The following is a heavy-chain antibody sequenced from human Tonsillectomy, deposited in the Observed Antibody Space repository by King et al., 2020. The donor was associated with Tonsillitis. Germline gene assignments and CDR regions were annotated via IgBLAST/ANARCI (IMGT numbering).Heavy chain of an antibody. J-gene: IGHJ4*02. CDR1: GGSISSYY. D-gene: IGHD3-22*01. V-gene: IGHV4-59*01. CDR3: AREVHHYDSSGYYLYYFDN. CDR2: IYYSGST. Sequence: VQLQESGPGLVKPSETLSLTCTVSGGSISSYYWSWIRQPPGKGLEWIGNIYYSGSTNYNPSLKSRVTISVDTSKNQFSLKLSSVTAADTAVYYWAREVHHYDSSGYYLYYFDNWGQGNLVTVSS.